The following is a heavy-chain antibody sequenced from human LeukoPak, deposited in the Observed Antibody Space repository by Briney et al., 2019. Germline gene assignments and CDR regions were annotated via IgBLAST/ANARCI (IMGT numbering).Heavy chain of an antibody. CDR2: IYIGGST. V-gene: IGHV3-53*01. J-gene: IGHJ6*02. Sequence: GGSLRLSCAASGFTVSSNYMSWVRQAPGKGLEWVSVIYIGGSTYYADSVKGRFTISRDNAKNSLYLQMNSLRAEDTALYHCARKQQLVAGEVYGMDVWGQGTTVTVSS. CDR3: ARKQQLVAGEVYGMDV. CDR1: GFTVSSNY. D-gene: IGHD6-13*01.